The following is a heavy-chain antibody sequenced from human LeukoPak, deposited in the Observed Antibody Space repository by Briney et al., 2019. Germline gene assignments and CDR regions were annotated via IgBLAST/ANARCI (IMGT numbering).Heavy chain of an antibody. V-gene: IGHV1-46*01. J-gene: IGHJ4*02. Sequence: GASVKVSCKASGYTFTSYYMHWVRQAPGQGLEWMGIINPSGGSTSYAQKFQGRVTMTRDMSTSTVYMELSSLRSEDTAVYYCARTEKNYYDSIHFDYWGQGALVTVSS. D-gene: IGHD3-22*01. CDR3: ARTEKNYYDSIHFDY. CDR1: GYTFTSYY. CDR2: INPSGGST.